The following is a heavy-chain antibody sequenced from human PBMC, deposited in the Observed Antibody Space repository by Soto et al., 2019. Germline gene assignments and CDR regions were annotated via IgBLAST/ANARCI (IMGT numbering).Heavy chain of an antibody. CDR3: TRGLASGDY. J-gene: IGHJ4*02. V-gene: IGHV1-46*03. CDR1: GYIFTNFY. CDR2: IKPNGGST. Sequence: QVQLVQPGAEVKKPGASVKFSCKASGYIFTNFYIHWVRQAPGQGLEWIGIIKPNGGSTNYAQNFQGRVTMTRDTSTSTAYMDLSSLRSEDTAVYYCTRGLASGDYWGQGTLITVSS. D-gene: IGHD6-6*01.